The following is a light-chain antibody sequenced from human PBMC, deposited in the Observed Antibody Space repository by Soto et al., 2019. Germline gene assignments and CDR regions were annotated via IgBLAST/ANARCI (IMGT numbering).Light chain of an antibody. Sequence: QSVLTKPPSASGPHGQSVTISCTGTSSDVGGYNYVSWYQQHPGKAPKLMIYEVSKRPSGVPDRFSGSKSGNTASLTVSGLQAEDEADYYCSSYAGSNNLIFGTGTKVTVL. CDR2: EVS. J-gene: IGLJ1*01. V-gene: IGLV2-8*01. CDR3: SSYAGSNNLI. CDR1: SSDVGGYNY.